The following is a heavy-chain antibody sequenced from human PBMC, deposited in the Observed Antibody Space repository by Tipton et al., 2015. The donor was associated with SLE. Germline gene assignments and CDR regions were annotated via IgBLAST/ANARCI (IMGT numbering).Heavy chain of an antibody. D-gene: IGHD3-22*01. CDR2: VYSGGNT. V-gene: IGHV4-39*07. J-gene: IGHJ3*01. CDR3: TRGPVGSGYYSSSDAFDF. CDR1: GGSISSSPYY. Sequence: TLSLTCTVSGGSISSSPYYWAWIRQPPGKGLEWIGTVYSGGNTYHIPSLKTRVTISVDTSRNQFSLKLRSVSAADTAVYFCTRGPVGSGYYSSSDAFDFWGQGTMVTVSS.